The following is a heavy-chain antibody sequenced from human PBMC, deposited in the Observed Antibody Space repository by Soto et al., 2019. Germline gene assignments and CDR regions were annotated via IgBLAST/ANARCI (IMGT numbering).Heavy chain of an antibody. CDR2: SSGSGGST. J-gene: IGHJ3*01. D-gene: IGHD6-19*01. V-gene: IGHV3-23*01. Sequence: VQLLESGGGLVQPGGSLRLSCAASVFTCSSYAISWGRQAPGKGLEWVSASSGSGGSTYYADSVKGRFTISRDNSKNTLYLQMNSLIAEDTAVYYCAKDRFGIAVRGDAFYLWGQGTMVTVSS. CDR1: VFTCSSYA. CDR3: AKDRFGIAVRGDAFYL.